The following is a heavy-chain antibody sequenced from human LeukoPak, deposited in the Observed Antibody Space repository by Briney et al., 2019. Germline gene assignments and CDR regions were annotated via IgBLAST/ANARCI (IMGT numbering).Heavy chain of an antibody. CDR1: GFTFSSYA. D-gene: IGHD3-10*01. CDR2: ISGSGGST. Sequence: EGSLRLSCAASGFTFSSYAMSWGRQAPGKGLDWVSAISGSGGSTHYADSVKGRFTISRDNSKNTLYLQMNSLRAEDTAVYYCARAPWFGESRFDYWGQGTLVTVSS. J-gene: IGHJ4*02. V-gene: IGHV3-23*01. CDR3: ARAPWFGESRFDY.